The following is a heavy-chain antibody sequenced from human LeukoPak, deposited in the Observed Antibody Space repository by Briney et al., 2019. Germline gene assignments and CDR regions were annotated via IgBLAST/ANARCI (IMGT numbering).Heavy chain of an antibody. D-gene: IGHD3-22*01. CDR2: IIPIFGTA. CDR3: ANAGKYYYDSSGP. J-gene: IGHJ5*02. CDR1: GGTFSSYA. V-gene: IGHV1-69*05. Sequence: SVKVSCKASGGTFSSYAISWVRQAPGQGLEWMGRIIPIFGTANYAQKFQGRVTITTDESTSTAYMELSSLRSEDTAVYYCANAGKYYYDSSGPWGQGTLVTVS.